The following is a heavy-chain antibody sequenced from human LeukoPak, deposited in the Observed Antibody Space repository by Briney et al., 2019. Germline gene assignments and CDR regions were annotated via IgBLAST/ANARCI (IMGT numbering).Heavy chain of an antibody. CDR1: GGSISSSSYY. CDR3: AGRGSTIFGVVIADAFDI. J-gene: IGHJ3*02. Sequence: SETLPLTCSVSGGSISSSSYYWGWIRQSPGKGLEWIGSIYYSGSTYYNPSLESRVTISVDTSKNQFSLKLSSVTAADTAVYYCAGRGSTIFGVVIADAFDIWGQGTMVTVSS. CDR2: IYYSGST. D-gene: IGHD3-3*01. V-gene: IGHV4-39*01.